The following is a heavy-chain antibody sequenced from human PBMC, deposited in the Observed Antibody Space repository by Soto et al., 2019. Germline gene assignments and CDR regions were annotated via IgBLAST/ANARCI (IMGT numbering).Heavy chain of an antibody. CDR3: ARDEVSDCSSTSCSTRGDI. D-gene: IGHD2-2*01. Sequence: GGSLRLSCAASGFTFSDYYMSWIRQAPGKGLEWVSYISSSGSTIYYADSVKGRFTISRDNAKNSLYLQMNSLRAEDTAVYYCARDEVSDCSSTSCSTRGDIWGQGTMVTVSS. CDR1: GFTFSDYY. CDR2: ISSSGSTI. V-gene: IGHV3-11*01. J-gene: IGHJ3*02.